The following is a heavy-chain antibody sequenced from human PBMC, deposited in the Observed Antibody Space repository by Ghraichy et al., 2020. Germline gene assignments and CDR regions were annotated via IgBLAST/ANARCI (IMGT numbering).Heavy chain of an antibody. Sequence: GGSLRLSCAASGFTFSTYWMHWVRQAPGKGLVWVSRLNADGSSTVYADSVKGRFTISRDNAKNTLYLQMNSLRAEDTAVYYCASSPVTTYGTALDYWGQGTLVTVSS. CDR3: ASSPVTTYGTALDY. J-gene: IGHJ4*02. CDR2: LNADGSST. CDR1: GFTFSTYW. D-gene: IGHD4-17*01. V-gene: IGHV3-74*01.